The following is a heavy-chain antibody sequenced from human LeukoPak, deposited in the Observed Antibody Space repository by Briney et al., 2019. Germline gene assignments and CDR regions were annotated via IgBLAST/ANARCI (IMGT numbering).Heavy chain of an antibody. CDR2: IYYSGST. CDR3: ARGILWFGELYPFFDY. D-gene: IGHD3-10*01. V-gene: IGHV4-59*01. Sequence: SETLSLTCTVSGGSISSYYWSWIRQPPGKGLEWIGYIYYSGSTNYNPSLKSRVTISVDTSKNQFSLKLSSVTAADTAVYYCARGILWFGELYPFFDYWGQGTLVTVSS. CDR1: GGSISSYY. J-gene: IGHJ4*02.